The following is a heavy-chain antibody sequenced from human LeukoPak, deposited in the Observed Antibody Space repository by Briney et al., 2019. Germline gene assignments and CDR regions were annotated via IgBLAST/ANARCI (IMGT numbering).Heavy chain of an antibody. D-gene: IGHD2-2*01. CDR1: GFTFSNYW. J-gene: IGHJ1*01. V-gene: IGHV3-7*01. Sequence: PGGSLRLSCEGSGFTFSNYWMSWVRQAPGKGLEWVAYIQQHGSETYYGDSVKGRFTISRDNAKNSLYLQMNSLRAEDTAVYYCATYSSSNGREFQYWGQGTLVTVSS. CDR3: ATYSSSNGREFQY. CDR2: IQQHGSET.